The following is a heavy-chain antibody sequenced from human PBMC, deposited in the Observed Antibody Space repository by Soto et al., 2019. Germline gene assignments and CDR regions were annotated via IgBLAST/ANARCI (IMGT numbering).Heavy chain of an antibody. D-gene: IGHD2-2*01. CDR1: GLSVAKNY. CDR2: IYSGGDT. J-gene: IGHJ3*02. V-gene: IGHV3-66*01. Sequence: GGSLRLSCAAAGLSVAKNYLTWVRQAPGKGLEWVSVIYSGGDTYYADSVKGRFTISRDNSKNALYLQMNSLRAEDTATYYCVRGMGTSVVRVAFDIWGQGTMVTVSS. CDR3: VRGMGTSVVRVAFDI.